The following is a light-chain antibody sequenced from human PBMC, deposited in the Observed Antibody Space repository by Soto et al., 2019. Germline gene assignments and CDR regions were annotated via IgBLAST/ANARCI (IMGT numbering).Light chain of an antibody. Sequence: EIVMTQSPATLSVSPGERATLSCRASQSVSSNLAWYQQKPGQAPRLLIYGASTRATGIPARFSGSGSGTEFTLTISSLQSEDFAVYYCQHYGNSLITFGQGTRLEIK. CDR2: GAS. V-gene: IGKV3D-15*01. CDR1: QSVSSN. J-gene: IGKJ5*01. CDR3: QHYGNSLIT.